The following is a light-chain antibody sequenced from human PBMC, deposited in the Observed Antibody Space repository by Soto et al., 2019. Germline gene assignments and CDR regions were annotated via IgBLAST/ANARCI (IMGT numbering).Light chain of an antibody. CDR3: QQYNNWPRT. Sequence: EIVMTQSPATLSVSPEERATLSCRASQSVSSNLAWYQQKPGQAPRLLIYGTSSRATGIPVRFSGSGSGTEFSLTISSLQSEDFAVYYCQQYNNWPRTFGQGTKVEIK. V-gene: IGKV3-15*01. CDR1: QSVSSN. J-gene: IGKJ1*01. CDR2: GTS.